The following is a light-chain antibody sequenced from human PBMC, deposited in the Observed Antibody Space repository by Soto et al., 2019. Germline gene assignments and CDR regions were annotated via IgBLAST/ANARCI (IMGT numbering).Light chain of an antibody. CDR1: TSDVGSYHL. CDR3: CSYAGSSTFV. V-gene: IGLV2-23*01. CDR2: EDS. J-gene: IGLJ1*01. Sequence: QSVLTQPASVSGSPGQSITISCTGTTSDVGSYHLVSWYQHHPGKAPKLMIYEDSKRPSGVSNRFSGYKSGNTASLTISGLQAEDEADYYCCSYAGSSTFVFGTGTKVTVL.